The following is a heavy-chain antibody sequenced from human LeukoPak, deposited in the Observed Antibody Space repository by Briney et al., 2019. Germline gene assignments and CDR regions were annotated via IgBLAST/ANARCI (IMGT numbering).Heavy chain of an antibody. CDR1: GFTFSSYE. Sequence: GGSLRLSCAASGFTFSSYEMNWVRQAPGKGLEWVSYISSSGSTIYYADSVKGRFTISRDNAKNSLYLQMNSLRAEDTAVYYCARGGGHDAFDIWGQGTMVTVSS. CDR3: ARGGGHDAFDI. CDR2: ISSSGSTI. J-gene: IGHJ3*02. V-gene: IGHV3-48*03.